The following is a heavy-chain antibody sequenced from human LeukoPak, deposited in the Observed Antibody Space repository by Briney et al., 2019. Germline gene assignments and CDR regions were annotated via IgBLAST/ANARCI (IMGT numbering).Heavy chain of an antibody. J-gene: IGHJ4*02. Sequence: GESLRLSCAASGFTFNNVWMAWVRQAPGKGLEWVANINQDGSTKQYVDSVRGRFIISRDNAKNSLYLQMNSLRAEDTGLYHCARDMKGSLDYWGQGTLVTVSS. D-gene: IGHD3-16*01. CDR2: INQDGSTK. V-gene: IGHV3-7*01. CDR3: ARDMKGSLDY. CDR1: GFTFNNVW.